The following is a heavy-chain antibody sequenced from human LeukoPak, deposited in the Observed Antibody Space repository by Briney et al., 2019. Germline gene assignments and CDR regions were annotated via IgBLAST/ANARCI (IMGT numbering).Heavy chain of an antibody. CDR2: ITSSGSTI. Sequence: PGGSLRLSCAASAFTFSPYEVNWVRQAPGKGLEWLSYITSSGSTIYYADSVKGRFTISRDNAKNSLYLQMNSLRAEDTAVYYCARGAGLRGFDIWGQGTMVTVSS. CDR3: ARGAGLRGFDI. J-gene: IGHJ3*02. CDR1: AFTFSPYE. V-gene: IGHV3-48*03.